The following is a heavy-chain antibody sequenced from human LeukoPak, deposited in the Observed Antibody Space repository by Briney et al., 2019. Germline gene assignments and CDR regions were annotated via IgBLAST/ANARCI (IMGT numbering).Heavy chain of an antibody. CDR3: ARDRWYSGYDYRGWFDP. V-gene: IGHV3-48*04. Sequence: PGGSLRLSCAASGFTFSSYGMNWVRQAPGKGLEWVSYISSSGSTIYYADSVKGRFTISRDNAKNSLYLQMNSLRAEDTAVYYCARDRWYSGYDYRGWFDPWGQGTLVTVSS. CDR1: GFTFSSYG. CDR2: ISSSGSTI. J-gene: IGHJ5*02. D-gene: IGHD5-12*01.